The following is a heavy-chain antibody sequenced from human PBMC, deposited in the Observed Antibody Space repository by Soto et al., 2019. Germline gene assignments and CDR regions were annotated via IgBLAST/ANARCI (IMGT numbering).Heavy chain of an antibody. Sequence: QVQLQESGPGLVKPSQTLSLTCTVSGGSISSADYYWSWIRQPPGKGLEWIGSIYYSGSTYYNPALKSRVTISVDTSKNQFSLKLSSVTAADTAVYYCARGYGGYVNLPYYFDCWGQGTLVTVSS. J-gene: IGHJ4*02. CDR3: ARGYGGYVNLPYYFDC. CDR2: IYYSGST. D-gene: IGHD5-12*01. CDR1: GGSISSADYY. V-gene: IGHV4-30-4*01.